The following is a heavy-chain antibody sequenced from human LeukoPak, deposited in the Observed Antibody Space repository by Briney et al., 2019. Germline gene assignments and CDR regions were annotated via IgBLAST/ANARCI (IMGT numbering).Heavy chain of an antibody. J-gene: IGHJ4*02. V-gene: IGHV4-31*03. CDR2: TYYSGST. Sequence: PSQTLSLTCTVSAGSISSGGYYWSWIRQHPGKGLEWTGYTYYSGSTYYNPSLKSRVTISVDTSKNQFSLKLSSVTAADTAVYYCARALYGSGSYYNEPHFDYWGQGTLVTVSS. D-gene: IGHD3-10*01. CDR3: ARALYGSGSYYNEPHFDY. CDR1: AGSISSGGYY.